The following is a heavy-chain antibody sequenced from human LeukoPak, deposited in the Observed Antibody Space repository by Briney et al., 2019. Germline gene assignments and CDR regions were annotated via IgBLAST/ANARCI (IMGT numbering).Heavy chain of an antibody. CDR3: ARPSEENCDGACYSGAFDI. V-gene: IGHV3-30*04. J-gene: IGHJ3*02. Sequence: GGSLRLSCAASGFSFSTYAMHWVRQAPGKGLEWVAVISNAGSNEYYADSVKGRFTISRDNSKNTLSLQMNSLRGEDTAVYYCARPSEENCDGACYSGAFDIWGQGTMVTVSS. CDR2: ISNAGSNE. D-gene: IGHD2-21*02. CDR1: GFSFSTYA.